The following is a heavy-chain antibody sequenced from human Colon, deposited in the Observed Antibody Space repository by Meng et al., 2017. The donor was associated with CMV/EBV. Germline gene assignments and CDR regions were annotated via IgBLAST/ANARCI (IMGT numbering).Heavy chain of an antibody. D-gene: IGHD3-22*01. Sequence: SETLSLTCNVSGGSISSYYWGWIRQPPGKGLEWIGYFSYTGSTNYNPSLKSRVNISVDRSKNQFSLKLSSVTTADTAVYYCAKIIHYYEYSANYYNWYFDLWGRGTLVTVSS. CDR2: FSYTGST. J-gene: IGHJ2*01. CDR1: GGSISSYY. V-gene: IGHV4-59*01. CDR3: AKIIHYYEYSANYYNWYFDL.